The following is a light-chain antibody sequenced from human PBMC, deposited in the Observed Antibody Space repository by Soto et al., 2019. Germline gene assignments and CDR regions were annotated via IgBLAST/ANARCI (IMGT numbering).Light chain of an antibody. CDR3: QQYYSYFVT. CDR2: DAS. J-gene: IGKJ1*01. V-gene: IGKV1-8*01. Sequence: AIRMTQSPSSFSASTGDRVTITCRASQGISSYLAWYQQKPGKAPKLLIYDASTLQSGVPSRFSGSGSGTDFTITISCLQSEDFATYYCQQYYSYFVTFGQGTKVEIK. CDR1: QGISSY.